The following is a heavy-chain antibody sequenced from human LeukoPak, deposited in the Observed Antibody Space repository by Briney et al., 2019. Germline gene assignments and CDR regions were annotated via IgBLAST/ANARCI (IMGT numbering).Heavy chain of an antibody. Sequence: GGSLRLSCAASGFTFSSYSMNWVRQAPGKGLEWVSSISSSSSYIYYADSVKGRLTISRDNAKNSLYLQMNSLRAEDTAVYYCARDRRDGYNLGDFDAFDIWGQGTMVTVSS. V-gene: IGHV3-21*01. CDR3: ARDRRDGYNLGDFDAFDI. CDR2: ISSSSSYI. J-gene: IGHJ3*02. D-gene: IGHD5-24*01. CDR1: GFTFSSYS.